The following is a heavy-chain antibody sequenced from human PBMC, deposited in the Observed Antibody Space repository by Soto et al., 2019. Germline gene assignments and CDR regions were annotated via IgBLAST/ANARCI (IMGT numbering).Heavy chain of an antibody. CDR2: ISSSSSYI. V-gene: IGHV3-21*01. D-gene: IGHD2-2*01. Sequence: PGGSLRLSCAASGFTFSSYSMNWVRQAPGKGLEWVSSISSSSSYIYYADSVKGRFTISRDNAKNSLYLQMNSLRAEDTAVYYCARQRDCSSTSCYRWFDPWGQGTLVTVSS. CDR1: GFTFSSYS. J-gene: IGHJ5*02. CDR3: ARQRDCSSTSCYRWFDP.